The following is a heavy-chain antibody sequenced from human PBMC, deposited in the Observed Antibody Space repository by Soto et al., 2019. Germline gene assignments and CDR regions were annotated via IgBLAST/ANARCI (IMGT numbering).Heavy chain of an antibody. CDR2: IYNSGST. J-gene: IGHJ3*02. Sequence: SETLSLTCTVSGGSISSGDYYWNWIRQPPGKGLEWIGFIYNSGSTYYNPSLKSRVTISVDTSKNQFALKLTSVTAADTAVYYCARNDYDYVWESPGGDAFDIWGQGTLVTVSS. V-gene: IGHV4-30-4*01. CDR3: ARNDYDYVWESPGGDAFDI. CDR1: GGSISSGDYY. D-gene: IGHD3-16*01.